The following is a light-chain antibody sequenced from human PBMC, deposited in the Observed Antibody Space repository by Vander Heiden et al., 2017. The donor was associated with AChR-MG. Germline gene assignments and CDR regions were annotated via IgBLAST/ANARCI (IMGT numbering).Light chain of an antibody. CDR2: NNS. J-gene: IGLJ2*01. CDR3: QSYDSSLNVV. V-gene: IGLV1-40*01. CDR1: SPNLGAGYD. Sequence: QSVLTQPPSVSGAPGQRVTISCTGSSPNLGAGYDVHWFQQLPKTAPKLVIANNSDRPSGVPDRFSGSKSGTSASLTITGLQAEDEADYYCQSYDSSLNVVFGGGTKVTVL.